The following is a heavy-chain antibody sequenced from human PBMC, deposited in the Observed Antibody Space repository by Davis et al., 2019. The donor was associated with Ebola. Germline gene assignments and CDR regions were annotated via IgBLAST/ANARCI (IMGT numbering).Heavy chain of an antibody. V-gene: IGHV1-58*01. J-gene: IGHJ3*02. D-gene: IGHD1-1*01. CDR3: ARELKTGTTAFDI. CDR1: GFTFTSSA. CDR2: IVVGSGNT. Sequence: SVKVSCKASGFTFTSSAVQWVRQARGQRLEWIGWIVVGSGNTSYAQKFQGRVTMTRDTSTSTVYMELSSLRSEDTAVYYCARELKTGTTAFDIWGQGTMVTVSS.